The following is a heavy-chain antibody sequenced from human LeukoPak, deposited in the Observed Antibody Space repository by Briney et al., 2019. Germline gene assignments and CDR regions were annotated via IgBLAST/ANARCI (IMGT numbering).Heavy chain of an antibody. V-gene: IGHV3-23*01. D-gene: IGHD5-18*01. J-gene: IGHJ4*02. CDR1: GFTFSSYA. CDR3: AKGYSYGYGVDY. CDR2: ISGSGGST. Sequence: PGGSLRLSCAASGFTFSSYAMSWVRQAPGKGLEWVSAISGSGGSTYYADSVKGRFTISRDNSKNTLYLQMNSLRAEDTTVYYCAKGYSYGYGVDYWGQGTLVTVSS.